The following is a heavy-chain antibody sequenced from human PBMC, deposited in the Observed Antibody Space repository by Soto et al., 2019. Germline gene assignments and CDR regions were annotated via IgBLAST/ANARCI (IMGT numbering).Heavy chain of an antibody. CDR2: IYSGGST. CDR1: GFTVSSNY. V-gene: IGHV3-53*01. Sequence: GGSLSLSCAASGFTVSSNYMSWVRQAPGKGLEWVSVIYSGGSTYYADSVKVRFTISRDNSKNTLYLQMNSLRAEDTAVYYCARHPSRHAFDIWGQGTMVTVSS. CDR3: ARHPSRHAFDI. J-gene: IGHJ3*02.